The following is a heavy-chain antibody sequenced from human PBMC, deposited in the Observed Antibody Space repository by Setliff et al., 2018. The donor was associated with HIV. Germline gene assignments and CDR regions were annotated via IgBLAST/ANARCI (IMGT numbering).Heavy chain of an antibody. CDR3: ARGVNFDY. V-gene: IGHV4-59*01. CDR1: GGSISSSY. CDR2: IHYSGST. Sequence: SETLSLTCTVSGGSISSSYWTWTRQPPGKGLEWIGNIHYSGSTNYNPSLKSRVTISADTSRNQFSLKLTSVTAADTAIYYCARGVNFDYWGQGTQVTVSS. J-gene: IGHJ4*02. D-gene: IGHD3-3*01.